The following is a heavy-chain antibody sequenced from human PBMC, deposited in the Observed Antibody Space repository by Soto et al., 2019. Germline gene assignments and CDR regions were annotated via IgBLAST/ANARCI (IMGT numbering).Heavy chain of an antibody. D-gene: IGHD3-22*01. V-gene: IGHV3-48*02. CDR2: INSDSSAI. Sequence: GSLRLSCAASGFTFRIFSMNWVRQAPGKGLEWVSYINSDSSAIHYADSVTGRFTISRDNAKNSMYLQMNSLRDEDTAVYYCATYGGYYWRAFDICGQGTMVTVSS. J-gene: IGHJ3*02. CDR1: GFTFRIFS. CDR3: ATYGGYYWRAFDI.